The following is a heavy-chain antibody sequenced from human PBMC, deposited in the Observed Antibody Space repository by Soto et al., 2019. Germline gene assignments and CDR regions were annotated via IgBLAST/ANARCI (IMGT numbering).Heavy chain of an antibody. Sequence: QVQLQESGPGLLKPSETLSLTCTISGASIAGYYWSWIRQSPGKGLEWIGYVYSSGSTNYNPSLQSRVAMSIDTSKRQSSLKLTSVTAADTALSYCARHWWSSGSYLVFDSWGQGTLVTVSS. CDR3: ARHWWSSGSYLVFDS. CDR2: VYSSGST. D-gene: IGHD6-19*01. J-gene: IGHJ4*02. CDR1: GASIAGYY. V-gene: IGHV4-59*08.